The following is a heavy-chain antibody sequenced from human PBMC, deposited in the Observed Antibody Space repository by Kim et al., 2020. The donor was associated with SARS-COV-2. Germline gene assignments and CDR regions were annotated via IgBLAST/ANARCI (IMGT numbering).Heavy chain of an antibody. CDR3: ARDHLTVRVLQYGREV. CDR2: IYTSGST. J-gene: IGHJ6*02. D-gene: IGHD3-10*01. CDR1: GGSISSYF. V-gene: IGHV4-4*07. Sequence: SETLSLTCTVSGGSISSYFWGWIRQSAGKGLEWIGRIYTSGSTNYNPSLKSRGTMSVETSKNQISLRLSYVTAADTTVYYCARDHLTVRVLQYGREVWV.